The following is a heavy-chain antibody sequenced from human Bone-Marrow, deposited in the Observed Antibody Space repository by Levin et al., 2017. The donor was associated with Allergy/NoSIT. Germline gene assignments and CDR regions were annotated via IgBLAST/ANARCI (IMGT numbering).Heavy chain of an antibody. CDR3: ATVGFTSGWGRAFDI. D-gene: IGHD6-19*01. CDR1: SGSISTSTW. J-gene: IGHJ3*02. CDR2: VFHSGIT. V-gene: IGHV4-4*02. Sequence: SETLSLTCTVSSGSISTSTWWSWVRQSPVKGLEWIGVVFHSGITKYNPSLKSRLSISVDKSKEQWSLKLDSVTAADTAVYYCATVGFTSGWGRAFDIWGQGIMVTVSS.